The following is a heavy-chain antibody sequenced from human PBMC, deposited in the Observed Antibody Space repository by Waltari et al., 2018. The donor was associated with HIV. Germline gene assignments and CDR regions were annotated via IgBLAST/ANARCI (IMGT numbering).Heavy chain of an antibody. V-gene: IGHV1-2*02. CDR3: AREPSLTTAYDY. Sequence: QVQLVQSGAEVKKPGASVKVYCKASGYTFTGYYMHWLRQAPGQGLEWMGWINPNSGGTNYAQKFQGRVTMTRDTSISTAYMELTRLRSDDTAVYYCAREPSLTTAYDYWGQGTLVTVSS. CDR1: GYTFTGYY. J-gene: IGHJ4*02. CDR2: INPNSGGT. D-gene: IGHD4-17*01.